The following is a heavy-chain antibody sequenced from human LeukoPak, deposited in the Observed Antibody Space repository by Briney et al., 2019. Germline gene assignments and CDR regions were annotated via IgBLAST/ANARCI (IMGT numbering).Heavy chain of an antibody. V-gene: IGHV3-74*03. CDR1: GFRFTNHW. CDR3: ARALDGSRNGLDY. D-gene: IGHD5-24*01. J-gene: IGHJ4*02. Sequence: PGGSLRLSCVASGFRFTNHWMHCVRQAPGKGLVWVSRINAYNGYTTYADSVKGRFTISRDTAKSTLYLEMNSLTGADTAIYYCARALDGSRNGLDYWGQGTLV. CDR2: INAYNGYT.